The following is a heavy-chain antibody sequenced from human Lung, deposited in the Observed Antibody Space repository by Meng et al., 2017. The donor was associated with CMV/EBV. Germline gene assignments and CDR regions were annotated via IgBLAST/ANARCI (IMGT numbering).Heavy chain of an antibody. CDR2: ISSSGNIK. D-gene: IGHD3-22*01. V-gene: IGHV3-48*03. J-gene: IGHJ4*02. Sequence: GESLKISCVVSGFTFSGYEMNWVRLAPGKGLEWVSYISSSGNIKYYADSVKGRFTISRDNARNSLFLQMNSLRVENTAVYFCAKDAAQQYYDSSGYYFDYWGLGXLVTVSS. CDR3: AKDAAQQYYDSSGYYFDY. CDR1: GFTFSGYE.